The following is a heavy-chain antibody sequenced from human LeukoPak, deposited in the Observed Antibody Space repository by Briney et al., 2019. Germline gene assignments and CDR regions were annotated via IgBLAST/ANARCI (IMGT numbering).Heavy chain of an antibody. CDR2: IYSGGST. CDR3: ARFIGYCSSTSCYNHGMDV. D-gene: IGHD2-2*02. CDR1: GFTVSSNY. J-gene: IGHJ6*02. Sequence: GGSLRLSCAASGFTVSSNYMSCVRPAPGKGLEWVSVIYSGGSTYYADSVKGRFTISRDNSKNTLYLQMNSLRAEDTAVYYCARFIGYCSSTSCYNHGMDVWGQGTTVTVSS. V-gene: IGHV3-53*01.